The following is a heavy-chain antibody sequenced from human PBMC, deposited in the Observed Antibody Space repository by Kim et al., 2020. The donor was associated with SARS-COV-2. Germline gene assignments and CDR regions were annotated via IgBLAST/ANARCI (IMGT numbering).Heavy chain of an antibody. CDR1: GFTFSSYE. D-gene: IGHD3-3*01. CDR3: ARGGWSGYFQIHYYYMDV. CDR2: ISSSGSTI. V-gene: IGHV3-48*03. Sequence: GGSLRLSCAASGFTFSSYEMNWVRQAPGKGLEWVSYISSSGSTIYYADSVKGRFTISRDNAKNSLYLQMNSLRAEDTAVYYCARGGWSGYFQIHYYYMDVWGKGTTVTVSS. J-gene: IGHJ6*03.